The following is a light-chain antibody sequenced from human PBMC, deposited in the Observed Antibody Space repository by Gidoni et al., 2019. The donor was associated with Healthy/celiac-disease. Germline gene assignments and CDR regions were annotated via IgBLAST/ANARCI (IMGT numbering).Light chain of an antibody. CDR2: KAS. V-gene: IGKV1-5*03. CDR1: QSISIW. CDR3: QQYNSYPYT. Sequence: DIQMTQSPSTLSASVGDRVTITCRASQSISIWLAWYQQKPGKAPKLLIYKASSLESGVPSRFSGSGSGTEFTLTISSLQPDDFATYYCQQYNSYPYTFGQGTNLEIK. J-gene: IGKJ2*01.